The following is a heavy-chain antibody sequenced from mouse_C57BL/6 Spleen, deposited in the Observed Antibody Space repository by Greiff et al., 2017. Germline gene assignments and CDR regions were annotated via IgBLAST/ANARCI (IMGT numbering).Heavy chain of an antibody. V-gene: IGHV5-12*01. CDR2: ISNGGGST. CDR1: GFTFSDYY. CDR3: ARQGGKERAWFAY. Sequence: EVQLVESGGGLVQPGGSLKLSCAASGFTFSDYYMYWVRQTPEKRLEWVAYISNGGGSTYYPDTVKGRFTISRDNAKNTLYLQMSRLKSEDTAMYYCARQGGKERAWFAYWGQGTLVTVSA. D-gene: IGHD1-3*01. J-gene: IGHJ3*01.